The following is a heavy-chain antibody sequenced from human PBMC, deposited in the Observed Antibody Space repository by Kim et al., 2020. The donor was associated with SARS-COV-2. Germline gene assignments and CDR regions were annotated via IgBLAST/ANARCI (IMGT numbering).Heavy chain of an antibody. D-gene: IGHD3-10*01. J-gene: IGHJ4*02. CDR3: ARTHVLLWFRELSNYFDY. V-gene: IGHV3-11*06. Sequence: KGRLTISRDNAKNSLYLQMNSLGAEDTAVYYCARTHVLLWFRELSNYFDYWGQGTLVTVSS.